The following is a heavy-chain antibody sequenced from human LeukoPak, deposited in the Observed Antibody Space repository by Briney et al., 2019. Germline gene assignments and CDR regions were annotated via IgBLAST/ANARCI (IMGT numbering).Heavy chain of an antibody. J-gene: IGHJ4*02. CDR1: GFTFSRNA. V-gene: IGHV3-23*01. D-gene: IGHD7-27*01. CDR3: AKDPWGSRGYFDC. Sequence: GGSLRLSCAASGFTFSRNAMIWVRQAPGKGLEWVSAISGSGSDTYYADSVKGRFTISRDNSKNTVYLRMNSLRAEDTAIYYCAKDPWGSRGYFDCWGQGTLVTVSS. CDR2: ISGSGSDT.